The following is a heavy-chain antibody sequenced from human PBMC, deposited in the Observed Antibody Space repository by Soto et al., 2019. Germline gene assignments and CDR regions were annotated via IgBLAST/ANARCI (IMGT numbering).Heavy chain of an antibody. CDR3: ARVSYEQGHYYYGMDV. CDR1: GDSVSSNSAA. D-gene: IGHD5-12*01. J-gene: IGHJ6*02. Sequence: SPTLSLTCAISGDSVSSNSAAWHWIRQSPSRGLEWLGRTYYRSKWYNDYAVSVKSRITINPDTSKNQFSLQLNSVTPEDTAVYYCARVSYEQGHYYYGMDVWGQGTTVTVSS. CDR2: TYYRSKWYN. V-gene: IGHV6-1*01.